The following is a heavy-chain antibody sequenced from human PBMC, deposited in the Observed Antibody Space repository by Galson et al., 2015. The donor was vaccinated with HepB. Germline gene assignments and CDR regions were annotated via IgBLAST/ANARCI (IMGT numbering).Heavy chain of an antibody. CDR3: VKSPEMFGVGYFDY. V-gene: IGHV3-30*18. D-gene: IGHD3-3*01. CDR1: GFVFNSYG. CDR2: ISYDGHTK. Sequence: SLRLSCAASGFVFNSYGMHWVRQAPGKGLEWVAVISYDGHTKHYIDSVKGRFTVSRDNSKDTMYLQMNSLRAEDTAVYYCVKSPEMFGVGYFDYWGQGTLVTVSS. J-gene: IGHJ4*02.